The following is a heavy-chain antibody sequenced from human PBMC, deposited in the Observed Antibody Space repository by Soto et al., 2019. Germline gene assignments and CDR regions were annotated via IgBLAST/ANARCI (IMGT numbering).Heavy chain of an antibody. V-gene: IGHV4-59*12. CDR1: GGSISSYY. J-gene: IGHJ4*02. CDR2: IYYSGST. D-gene: IGHD2-21*02. CDR3: ARDGMTTGDT. Sequence: SETLSLTCTVSGGSISSYYWSWIRQPPGKGLEWIGYIYYSGSTNYNPSLKSRVSISMDTPENRISLKLDSVTAADAGVYFCARDGMTTGDTWGPGTLVTVSS.